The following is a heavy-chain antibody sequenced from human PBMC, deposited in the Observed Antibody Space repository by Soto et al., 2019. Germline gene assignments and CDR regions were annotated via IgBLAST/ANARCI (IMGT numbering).Heavy chain of an antibody. CDR2: IRTISSAI. V-gene: IGHV3-48*02. CDR1: GFTFSDYL. CDR3: ARETPSFDS. D-gene: IGHD2-15*01. Sequence: GGSLRLSCAASGFTFSDYLMNWVRQAPGKGLEWVSSIRTISSAIYFADSVRGRFTISRDNARNSLYLQMTSLRDEDTAVYYCARETPSFDSWGQGTLVTVSS. J-gene: IGHJ4*02.